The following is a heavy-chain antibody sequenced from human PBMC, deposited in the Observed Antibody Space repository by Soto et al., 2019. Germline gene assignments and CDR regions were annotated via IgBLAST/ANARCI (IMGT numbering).Heavy chain of an antibody. CDR2: IYYSGST. Sequence: SETLSLTCTVSGGSISSSSYYWGWIRQPPGKGLEWIGSIYYSGSTYYNPSLKSQVTISVDTSKKQFSLKLRSVTAADTAVYYCARPSPRYCSGGSCLEFPDAFDIWGQGTMVTVSS. CDR3: ARPSPRYCSGGSCLEFPDAFDI. J-gene: IGHJ3*02. CDR1: GGSISSSSYY. D-gene: IGHD2-15*01. V-gene: IGHV4-39*01.